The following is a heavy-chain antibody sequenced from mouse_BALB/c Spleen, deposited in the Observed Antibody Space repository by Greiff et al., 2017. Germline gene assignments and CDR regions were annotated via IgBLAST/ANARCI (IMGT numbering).Heavy chain of an antibody. D-gene: IGHD4-1*01. CDR1: GFTFSDYG. CDR2: ISNLAYSI. V-gene: IGHV5-15*02. J-gene: IGHJ4*01. Sequence: EVQGVESGGGLVQPGGSRKLSCAASGFTFSDYGMAWVRQAPGKGPEWVAFISNLAYSIYYADTVTGRFTISRENAKNTLYLEMSSLRSEDTAMYYCARDSGTGAMDYWGQGTSVTVSS. CDR3: ARDSGTGAMDY.